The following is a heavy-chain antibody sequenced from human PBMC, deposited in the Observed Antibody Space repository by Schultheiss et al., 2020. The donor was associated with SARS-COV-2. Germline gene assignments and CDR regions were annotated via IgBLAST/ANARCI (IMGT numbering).Heavy chain of an antibody. J-gene: IGHJ6*02. Sequence: ASVKVSCKASGYTFTSYGISWVRQAPGQGLERMGWISAYNGNTNYAQKLQGRVTMTTDTSTSTAYMELSSLRSEDTAVYYCASKYLKAPLYYYYGMDVWGQGTTVTVSS. CDR1: GYTFTSYG. CDR3: ASKYLKAPLYYYYGMDV. V-gene: IGHV1-18*01. CDR2: ISAYNGNT. D-gene: IGHD3-10*01.